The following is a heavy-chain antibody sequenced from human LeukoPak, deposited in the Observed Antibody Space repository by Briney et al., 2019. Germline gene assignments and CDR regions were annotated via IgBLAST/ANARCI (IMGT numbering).Heavy chain of an antibody. Sequence: PGGSLRLSCAASGLTVSSSYMSWVRQAPGKGLEWVSVLYSGGNTYYADSVKGRFTISRDNSKNTLYLQMNSLRGEDTAVYYCARGHIAVAGFYGAGPSDYWGQGTLVTVSS. CDR1: GLTVSSSY. V-gene: IGHV3-53*01. CDR3: ARGHIAVAGFYGAGPSDY. CDR2: LYSGGNT. D-gene: IGHD6-19*01. J-gene: IGHJ4*02.